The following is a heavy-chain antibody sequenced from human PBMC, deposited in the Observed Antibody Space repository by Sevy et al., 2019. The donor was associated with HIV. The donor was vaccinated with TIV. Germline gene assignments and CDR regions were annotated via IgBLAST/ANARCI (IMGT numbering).Heavy chain of an antibody. CDR2: ISAYNGNT. CDR1: GYTFTSYG. V-gene: IGHV1-18*01. Sequence: ASVKVSCKASGYTFTSYGISWVRQAPGQGLEWMGWISAYNGNTNYAQKLQGRVTMTTDTSTSTAYTELRSLRSDDTAVYYCARDAFIVVVPAAIRFDYWGQGTLVTVSS. D-gene: IGHD2-2*01. CDR3: ARDAFIVVVPAAIRFDY. J-gene: IGHJ4*02.